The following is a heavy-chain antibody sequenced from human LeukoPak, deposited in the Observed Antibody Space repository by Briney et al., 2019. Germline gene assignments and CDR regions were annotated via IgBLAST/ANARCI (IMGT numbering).Heavy chain of an antibody. CDR3: ATGSGTYSPDY. CDR2: INPNSGGT. J-gene: IGHJ4*02. CDR1: GYTFTGQY. V-gene: IGHV1-2*02. Sequence: ASVTVSFKASGYTFTGQYVHWVRQAPGQGLEWMGWINPNSGGTNYAQNFQGRVTMTRDTSISTAYMELSRLRSDDTAVYYCATGSGTYSPDYWGQGTLVTVSS. D-gene: IGHD3-10*01.